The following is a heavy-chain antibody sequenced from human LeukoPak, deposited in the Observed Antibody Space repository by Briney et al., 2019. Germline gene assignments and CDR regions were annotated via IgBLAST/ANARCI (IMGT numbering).Heavy chain of an antibody. CDR2: IWYDGSNK. Sequence: GGSLRLSCAASGFTFSSYGMHWVRQAPGKGLEWVAVIWYDGSNKYYADSVKGRFTISRDNSKNTLYLQMTSLRTEDTAVYYCASENWGTYYFDSWGHGTLVTVSS. CDR3: ASENWGTYYFDS. D-gene: IGHD7-27*01. J-gene: IGHJ4*01. CDR1: GFTFSSYG. V-gene: IGHV3-33*01.